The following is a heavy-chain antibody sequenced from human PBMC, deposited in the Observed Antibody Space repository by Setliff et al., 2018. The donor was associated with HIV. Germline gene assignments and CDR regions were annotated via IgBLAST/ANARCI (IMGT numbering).Heavy chain of an antibody. V-gene: IGHV1-8*02. CDR2: MNPNSGNT. D-gene: IGHD3-16*01. Sequence: ASVKVSCKASGYTFTTYDINWVRQATGRGLEWMGWMNPNSGNTGYTQKFQGRVTMTRNTSISTAYMELSSLRSEDTAVYYCARGRGGTKRENWFDPWGQGILVTVSS. CDR1: GYTFTTYD. CDR3: ARGRGGTKRENWFDP. J-gene: IGHJ5*02.